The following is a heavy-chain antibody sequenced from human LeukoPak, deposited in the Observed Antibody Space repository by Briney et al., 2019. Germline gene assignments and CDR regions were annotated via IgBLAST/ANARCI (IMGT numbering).Heavy chain of an antibody. CDR2: ISSSGSTI. CDR3: ARVAKYYYGSETYYFFEH. V-gene: IGHV3-48*03. J-gene: IGHJ4*02. D-gene: IGHD3-10*01. Sequence: GGSLRLSCAASGFTFSSYEMNWVRQAPGKGLEWVSYISSSGSTIYYADSVKGRFTISRDNAEDSLYLQMNSLRAEDTAVYYCARVAKYYYGSETYYFFEHWGQGTPVTASS. CDR1: GFTFSSYE.